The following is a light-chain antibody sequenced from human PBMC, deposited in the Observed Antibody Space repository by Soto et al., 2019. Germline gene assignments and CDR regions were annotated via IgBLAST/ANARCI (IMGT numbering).Light chain of an antibody. CDR3: QQRSNWPPT. Sequence: EIVLTQSPATLSLSPGERATLSCRASQSVSSYLAWYQQKPGQAPRLLIYDASSRATGIPVRFSGSGSGTDFTLTISSLEPEDFAVYYCQQRSNWPPTFGQGTKVDIK. J-gene: IGKJ1*01. CDR1: QSVSSY. V-gene: IGKV3-11*01. CDR2: DAS.